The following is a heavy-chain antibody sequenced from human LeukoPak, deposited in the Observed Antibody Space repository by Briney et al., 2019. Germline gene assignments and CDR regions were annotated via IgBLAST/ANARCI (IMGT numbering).Heavy chain of an antibody. D-gene: IGHD5-12*01. Sequence: GGSLKISCKGSGYSFTSYWIGWVRQMPGKGLEWMGIIYTGDSDTRYSPSFQGQVTISADKSISTAYLQWSSLKASDTAMYYCARLADIVATTYYYYFMDGWGKGTTVTVSS. J-gene: IGHJ6*03. CDR2: IYTGDSDT. V-gene: IGHV5-51*01. CDR3: ARLADIVATTYYYYFMDG. CDR1: GYSFTSYW.